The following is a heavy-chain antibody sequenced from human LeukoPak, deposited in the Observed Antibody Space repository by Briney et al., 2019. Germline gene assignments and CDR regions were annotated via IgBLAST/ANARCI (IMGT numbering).Heavy chain of an antibody. CDR2: FGDTGMP. V-gene: IGHV3-23*01. CDR1: GFSFSTYG. J-gene: IGHJ2*01. CDR3: ARWDGYGDL. Sequence: GGSLRLSCVASGFSFSTYGMTWVRQAPGKGLEWVSGFGDTGMPHYRDSVKGRFSISRDNSKNTFYPQMNSLRAEDTAIYYCARWDGYGDLWGRGTLVTVSS. D-gene: IGHD5-12*01.